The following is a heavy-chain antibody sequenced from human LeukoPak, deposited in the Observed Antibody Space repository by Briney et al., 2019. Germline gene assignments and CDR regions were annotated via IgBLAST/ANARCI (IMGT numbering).Heavy chain of an antibody. J-gene: IGHJ4*02. D-gene: IGHD5-12*01. Sequence: GGSLRLSCAASGFTFSRHWMSWVRQAPQKGPEWVANIKQDGSERYYVDSVRGRFTISRDNAENSLYLQMDSLRADDTAVYFCARVGSGYDIPHFDYWGQGSLLTVSS. CDR3: ARVGSGYDIPHFDY. V-gene: IGHV3-7*01. CDR1: GFTFSRHW. CDR2: IKQDGSER.